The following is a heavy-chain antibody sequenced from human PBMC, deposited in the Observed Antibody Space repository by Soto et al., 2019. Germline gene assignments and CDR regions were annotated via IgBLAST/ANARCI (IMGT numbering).Heavy chain of an antibody. J-gene: IGHJ4*02. Sequence: GGSLRLSCAASGFTFSSYGMHWVRQAPGEGLKWVARINSDGTITDYADFVRGRFTISRDNAKNTLYLQLNSLRAEDTAIYYCAREYYGSGIWGQGTLVTVSS. CDR2: INSDGTIT. CDR1: GFTFSSYG. CDR3: AREYYGSGI. D-gene: IGHD3-10*01. V-gene: IGHV3-74*01.